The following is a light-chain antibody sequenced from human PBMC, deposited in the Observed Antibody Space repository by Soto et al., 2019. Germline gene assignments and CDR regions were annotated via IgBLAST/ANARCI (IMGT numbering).Light chain of an antibody. CDR1: QSVSSSY. CDR2: DAS. J-gene: IGKJ2*01. Sequence: EIVLTQSPGTLSLSPGERATLSCRASQSVSSSYLAWYQQKPGQAPRLLIYDASSRATGIPDRFSGSGSGTDFTLTISRLEPEDFAVYYCQQYSSSLYTVGQGTKLEIK. V-gene: IGKV3-20*01. CDR3: QQYSSSLYT.